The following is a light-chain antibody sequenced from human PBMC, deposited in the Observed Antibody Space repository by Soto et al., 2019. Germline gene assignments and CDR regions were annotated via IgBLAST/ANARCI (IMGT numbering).Light chain of an antibody. CDR1: QSISSY. CDR2: AAS. V-gene: IGKV1-39*01. Sequence: DIEMTLAPSSLSSFVGDGVTIACRASQSISSYLHWYQQKPGKAPKLLIYAASSLQSGVPSRFSGSGSGTDFTLTISSLQHDDFATYFCQQSYNIPLTFGQGTNVDIK. J-gene: IGKJ2*01. CDR3: QQSYNIPLT.